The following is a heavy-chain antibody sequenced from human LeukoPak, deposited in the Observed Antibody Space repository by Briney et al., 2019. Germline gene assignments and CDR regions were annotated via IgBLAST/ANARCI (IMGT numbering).Heavy chain of an antibody. CDR1: GGSISNYY. V-gene: IGHV4-59*01. CDR3: ARGNFSSSYDY. CDR2: IYYSGST. Sequence: SETLSLTCTFSGGSISNYYWSWIRQPPGKGLEWIGYIYYSGSTNYNPSLKSRVTISVDTSKNQFSLKLSSVTAADTAVYYCARGNFSSSYDYWGQGTLVTVSS. J-gene: IGHJ4*02. D-gene: IGHD6-13*01.